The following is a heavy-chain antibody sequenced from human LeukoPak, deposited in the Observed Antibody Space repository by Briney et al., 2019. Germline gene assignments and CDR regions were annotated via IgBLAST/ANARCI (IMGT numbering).Heavy chain of an antibody. D-gene: IGHD3-16*01. CDR2: IIDSGDIT. Sequence: GGSLRLSCEASGFTFSCYAMSWVRQAPGKGLEWVSGIIDSGDITYYANSVKGRFTISRDSSKNTLYLQMNSLRAEDTAVYYCAKLGGQEVYNYYVGVWGKGTTVAVSS. V-gene: IGHV3-23*01. CDR3: AKLGGQEVYNYYVGV. CDR1: GFTFSCYA. J-gene: IGHJ6*03.